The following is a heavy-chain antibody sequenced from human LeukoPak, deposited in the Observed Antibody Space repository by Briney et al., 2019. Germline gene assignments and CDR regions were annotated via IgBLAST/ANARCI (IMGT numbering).Heavy chain of an antibody. V-gene: IGHV3-23*01. CDR1: GFTFSSYA. CDR2: ISGSGGST. CDR3: AKDRGYSSSWYVY. Sequence: GGSLRLSCAASGFTFSSYAMSWVRQAPGKGLEWVSAISGSGGSTYYADSVKGRFTISRDDSKNTLYLQMNSLRAEDTAVYYCAKDRGYSSSWYVYWGQGTLVTVSS. D-gene: IGHD6-13*01. J-gene: IGHJ4*02.